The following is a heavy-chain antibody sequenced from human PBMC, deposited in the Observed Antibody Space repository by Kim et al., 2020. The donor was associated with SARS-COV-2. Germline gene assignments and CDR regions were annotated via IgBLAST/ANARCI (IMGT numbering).Heavy chain of an antibody. V-gene: IGHV4-34*01. CDR1: GGSFSGYY. J-gene: IGHJ6*02. D-gene: IGHD4-17*01. Sequence: SETLSLTCAVYGGSFSGYYWSWIRQPPGKGLEWIGEINHSGSTNYNPSLKSRVTISVDTSKNQFSLKLSSVTAADTAVYYCARGRGGTTVVTLGLGYYYYCGMDVWGQGTTVTVS. CDR2: INHSGST. CDR3: ARGRGGTTVVTLGLGYYYYCGMDV.